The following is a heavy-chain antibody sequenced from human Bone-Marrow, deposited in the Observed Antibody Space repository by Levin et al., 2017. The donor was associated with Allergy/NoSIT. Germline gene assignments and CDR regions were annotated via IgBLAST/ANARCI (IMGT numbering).Heavy chain of an antibody. V-gene: IGHV4-34*01. J-gene: IGHJ6*04. CDR3: ARGLKPGIAAPWSRMDG. Sequence: SETLSLTCAVYGGSFSGYYWSWIRQPPGKGLEWIGEINHSGSTNYNPSLKSRVTISVDTSKNQFSLKLSSVTAADTAVYYCARGLKPGIAAPWSRMDGWGKGTTVTVSS. CDR2: INHSGST. D-gene: IGHD6-13*01. CDR1: GGSFSGYY.